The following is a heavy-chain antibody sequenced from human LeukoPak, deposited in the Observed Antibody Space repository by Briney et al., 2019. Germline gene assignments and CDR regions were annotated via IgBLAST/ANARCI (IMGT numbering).Heavy chain of an antibody. CDR1: GGSFSGYY. J-gene: IGHJ4*02. V-gene: IGHV4-34*01. CDR3: ARGNSTERLVTDTATMIVVTFDY. Sequence: SETLSLTCAVYGGSFSGYYWSWIRQPPGKGLEWIGEINHSGSTNYNPSLKSRVTISVDTSKNQFSLKLSSVPAADTAVYYCARGNSTERLVTDTATMIVVTFDYWGQGTLVTVSS. D-gene: IGHD3-22*01. CDR2: INHSGST.